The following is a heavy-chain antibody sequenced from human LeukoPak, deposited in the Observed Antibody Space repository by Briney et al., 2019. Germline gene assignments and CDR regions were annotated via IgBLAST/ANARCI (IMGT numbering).Heavy chain of an antibody. CDR2: ISPGGGTT. D-gene: IGHD2-21*02. Sequence: GGSLRLSCAVSGFTFSNEAMGWVRQLRGGGLEWVSTISPGGGTTYYADSVKGRFTISRDNSKNTLYLQMNSLRAEDTAVYYCARDRGTATNEYFQHWGQGTLVTVSS. J-gene: IGHJ1*01. CDR3: ARDRGTATNEYFQH. V-gene: IGHV3-23*01. CDR1: GFTFSNEA.